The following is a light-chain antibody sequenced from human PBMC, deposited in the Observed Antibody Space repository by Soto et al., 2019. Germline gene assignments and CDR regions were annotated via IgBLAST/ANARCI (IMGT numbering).Light chain of an antibody. CDR2: EVV. Sequence: QAVLTQPPSASGSPGQSVTISCTGTKNDIGVYDFVSWYQHHPGKAPRLIIYEVVQRPSGVPDRFSGSKSGNTASLTVSGLQAEDEADYYCVSFAGGTYVFGTGTKLTVL. J-gene: IGLJ1*01. V-gene: IGLV2-8*01. CDR1: KNDIGVYDF. CDR3: VSFAGGTYV.